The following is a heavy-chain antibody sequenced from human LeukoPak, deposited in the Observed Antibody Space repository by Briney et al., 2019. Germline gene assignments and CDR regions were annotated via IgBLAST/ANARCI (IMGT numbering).Heavy chain of an antibody. CDR1: GGSISSSSYY. J-gene: IGHJ2*01. V-gene: IGHV4-39*07. CDR3: ARAILTASGYVWYFDL. CDR2: IYYSGST. D-gene: IGHD3-3*01. Sequence: PSETLSLTCTVSGGSISSSSYYWGWIRQPPGKGLEWIGSIYYSGSTYYNPSLRSRVTILVDTSKNQFSLKLSSLNAADTAVYYCARAILTASGYVWYFDLWGRGTLVTVSS.